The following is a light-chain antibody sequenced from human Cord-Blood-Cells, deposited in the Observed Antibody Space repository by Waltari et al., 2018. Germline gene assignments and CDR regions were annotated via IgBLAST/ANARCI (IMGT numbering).Light chain of an antibody. CDR1: SSDVGSYNL. Sequence: QSALTQPASVSGSPGQSITISCTGTSSDVGSYNLVPLYQQHPGKAPKLMIYEVSKRPSGVSNRFSGSKSGNTASLTISGLQAEDEADYYCCSYAGSSTFRVFGGGTKLTVL. CDR3: CSYAGSSTFRV. J-gene: IGLJ2*01. CDR2: EVS. V-gene: IGLV2-23*02.